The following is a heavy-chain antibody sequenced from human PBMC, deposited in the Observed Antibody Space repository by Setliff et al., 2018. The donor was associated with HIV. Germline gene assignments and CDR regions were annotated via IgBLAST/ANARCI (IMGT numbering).Heavy chain of an antibody. D-gene: IGHD2-15*01. CDR2: ISGSGSVI. J-gene: IGHJ4*02. Sequence: PGGSLRLSCAASGFTFSDDYMSWIRQIPGKGLEWVSYISGSGSVIFYADSVKGRFTISRDNAKNSLYLQMNSLRAEDTAVYYCARVMEDCINGNCYVFDYWGQGTLVTVSS. CDR1: GFTFSDDY. V-gene: IGHV3-11*01. CDR3: ARVMEDCINGNCYVFDY.